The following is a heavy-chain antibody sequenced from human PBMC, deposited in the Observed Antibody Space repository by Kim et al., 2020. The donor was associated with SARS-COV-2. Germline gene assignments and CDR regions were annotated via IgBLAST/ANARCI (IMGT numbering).Heavy chain of an antibody. J-gene: IGHJ6*02. V-gene: IGHV3-11*06. D-gene: IGHD5-12*01. Sequence: RFTISRDNAKNSLYLQMNSLRAEDTAVYYCARVMIYSGYDTYYYYYGMDVWGQGTTVTVSS. CDR3: ARVMIYSGYDTYYYYYGMDV.